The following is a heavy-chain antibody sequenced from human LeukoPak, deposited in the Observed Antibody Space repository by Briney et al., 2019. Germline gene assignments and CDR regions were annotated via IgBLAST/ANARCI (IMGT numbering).Heavy chain of an antibody. CDR3: ARDTAVTGFDF. CDR1: GFTFSSFA. J-gene: IGHJ4*02. V-gene: IGHV3-30-3*01. CDR2: MSYDGSSK. Sequence: GGSLRLSCAASGFTFSSFAMHWVRQAPGKGLEWLAVMSYDGSSKYYTDSVKGRFTISRDSSKNTLYLQMNNLRLEGTAVYFCARDTAVTGFDFWGQGSLVTVSS. D-gene: IGHD6-19*01.